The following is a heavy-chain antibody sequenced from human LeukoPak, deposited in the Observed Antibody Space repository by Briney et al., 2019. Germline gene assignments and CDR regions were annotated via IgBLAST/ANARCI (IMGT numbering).Heavy chain of an antibody. J-gene: IGHJ4*02. CDR2: IYYSGTA. D-gene: IGHD1-26*01. V-gene: IGHV4-39*01. Sequence: PSETLSLTCTVSGGSISSSTHYWNWIRQPPGKGPEWIGSIYYSGTAYYSPSLKSRVTLSVDTSTNQFSLRLTSVTAADTAVYYCARETGGSSIDYWGQGTLVTVSS. CDR3: ARETGGSSIDY. CDR1: GGSISSSTHY.